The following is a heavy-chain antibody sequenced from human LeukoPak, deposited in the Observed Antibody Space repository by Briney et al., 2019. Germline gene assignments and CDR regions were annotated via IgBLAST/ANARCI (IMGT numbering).Heavy chain of an antibody. Sequence: GASVKVSCKTSGYTFTDPYIHWVRQAPGHGLEWMGWIDPNSGATTYAQKFQGRVSMTRDTSISTAYMEVRFLTSDDTAVYYCARAINWTYDSWGQGTLVTVSS. CDR3: ARAINWTYDS. V-gene: IGHV1-2*02. CDR1: GYTFTDPY. CDR2: IDPNSGAT. J-gene: IGHJ4*02. D-gene: IGHD1-7*01.